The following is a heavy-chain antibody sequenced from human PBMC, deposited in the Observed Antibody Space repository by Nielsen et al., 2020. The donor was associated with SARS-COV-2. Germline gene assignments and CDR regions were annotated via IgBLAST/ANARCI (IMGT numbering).Heavy chain of an antibody. Sequence: GGSLRLSCAASGFTVSSNYMSWVRQAPGKGLEWVSVIYSGGSTYYADSVKGRFTISRDNSKNTLYLQMSSLRAEDTAVYYCARTQVGATPYFDYWGQGTLVTVSS. J-gene: IGHJ4*02. CDR2: IYSGGST. V-gene: IGHV3-66*01. D-gene: IGHD1-26*01. CDR1: GFTVSSNY. CDR3: ARTQVGATPYFDY.